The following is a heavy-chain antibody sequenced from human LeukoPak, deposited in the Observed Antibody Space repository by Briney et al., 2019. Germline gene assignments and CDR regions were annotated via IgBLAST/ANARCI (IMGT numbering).Heavy chain of an antibody. Sequence: GGSLRLSCAASGFSFGSFAMSWVRQAPGKGLEWVSGIIGSGGTTFYADPVKGRFTISRDNSKNTLYLQMNSLRAEDTAIYYCAKKEGDTYSSLYMYVWGKGTTVTVSS. CDR1: GFSFGSFA. D-gene: IGHD2-15*01. J-gene: IGHJ6*03. V-gene: IGHV3-23*01. CDR2: IIGSGGTT. CDR3: AKKEGDTYSSLYMYV.